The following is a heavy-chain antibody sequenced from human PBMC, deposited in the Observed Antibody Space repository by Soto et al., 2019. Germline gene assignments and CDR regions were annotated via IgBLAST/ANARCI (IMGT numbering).Heavy chain of an antibody. D-gene: IGHD3-22*01. CDR2: IYSGGST. V-gene: IGHV3-53*01. Sequence: EVQLVESGGGLIQPGGSLRLSCAASGSTVSSNYMSWVRQAPGKGLEWVSVIYSGGSTYYADSMKGRFTISRDNSKNTLYLQMNSLRAEDTAVYYCARDRVESGYPEYFQHWGQGTLVTVSS. CDR1: GSTVSSNY. CDR3: ARDRVESGYPEYFQH. J-gene: IGHJ1*01.